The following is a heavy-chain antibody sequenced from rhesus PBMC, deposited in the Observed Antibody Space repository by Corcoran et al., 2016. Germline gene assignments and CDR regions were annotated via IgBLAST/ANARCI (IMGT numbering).Heavy chain of an antibody. CDR2: MYGSSWNT. CDR1: GGSVSSGYG. Sequence: QVQLQESGPGVVKPSETLSLTCAVSGGSVSSGYGWSWIRQPPGKGLEWIGYMYGSSWNTYYNPSLESRVTISKDTSKNQFSLKPSSVTAADTAVYYCARGGSWSFDSWGQGVLVTVSS. CDR3: ARGGSWSFDS. V-gene: IGHV4S7*01. D-gene: IGHD6-13*01. J-gene: IGHJ4*01.